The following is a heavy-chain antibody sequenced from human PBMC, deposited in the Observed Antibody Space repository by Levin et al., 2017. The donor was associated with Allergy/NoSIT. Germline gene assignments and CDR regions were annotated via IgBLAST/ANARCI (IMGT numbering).Heavy chain of an antibody. D-gene: IGHD2-2*01. CDR3: ARVSCSSTSCYQNFDY. CDR1: GFTFSSYA. CDR2: ISYDGSNK. J-gene: IGHJ4*02. Sequence: PGGSLRLSCAASGFTFSSYAMHWVRQAPGKGLEWVAVISYDGSNKYYADSVKGRFTISRDNSKNTLYLQMNSLRAEDTAVYYCARVSCSSTSCYQNFDYWGQGTLVTVSS. V-gene: IGHV3-30-3*01.